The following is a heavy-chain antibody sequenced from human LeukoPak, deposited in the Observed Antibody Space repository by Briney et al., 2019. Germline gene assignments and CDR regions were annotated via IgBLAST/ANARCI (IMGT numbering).Heavy chain of an antibody. D-gene: IGHD3-22*01. Sequence: GASVKVSCKASGYTFTSYGISWVRQAPGQGLEWMGWISAYNGNTNYAQKFQGRVTMTRDMSTSTVYMELSSLRSEDTAVYYCARVYHDSSGYYYYYYMDVWGKGTTVTVSS. V-gene: IGHV1-18*01. CDR3: ARVYHDSSGYYYYYYMDV. J-gene: IGHJ6*03. CDR1: GYTFTSYG. CDR2: ISAYNGNT.